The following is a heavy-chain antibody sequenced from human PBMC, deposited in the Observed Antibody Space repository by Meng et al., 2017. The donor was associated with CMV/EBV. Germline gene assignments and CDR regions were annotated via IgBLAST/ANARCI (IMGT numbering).Heavy chain of an antibody. J-gene: IGHJ6*02. D-gene: IGHD2-15*01. Sequence: SVKVSCKASGGTFSSYAISWVRQAPGQGLEWMGGIIPIFGTANYAQKFQGRVTITTDKSTSTAYMELSSLRSEDTAVYYCARGVVVVVAATPWTGGMDVWGQGTTVTVSS. CDR3: ARGVVVVVAATPWTGGMDV. V-gene: IGHV1-69*05. CDR1: GGTFSSYA. CDR2: IIPIFGTA.